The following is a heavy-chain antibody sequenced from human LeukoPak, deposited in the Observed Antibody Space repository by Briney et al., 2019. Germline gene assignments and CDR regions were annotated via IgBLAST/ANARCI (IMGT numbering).Heavy chain of an antibody. Sequence: GGSLRLSCAVSGFTVSSNYMSWVRQPPGKGLEWVSGIYTGGSTYSADSVKGRFAIFRDNAKSSLYLQMNSLRADDTAVYYCARRIAGTATGGYFEPWGRGTLVSVSS. CDR3: ARRIAGTATGGYFEP. J-gene: IGHJ2*01. D-gene: IGHD6-19*01. V-gene: IGHV3-53*01. CDR1: GFTVSSNY. CDR2: IYTGGST.